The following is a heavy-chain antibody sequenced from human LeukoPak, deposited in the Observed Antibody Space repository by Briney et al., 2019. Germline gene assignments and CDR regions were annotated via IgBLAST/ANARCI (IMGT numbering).Heavy chain of an antibody. Sequence: VSSVQVSCKASVYTFTGYYMHWVRQPPGQGVEWMGWINTNSGGTNYAQKFQGRVTMTRDTSISTAYMELSTLRADDTPVYYCARAYYYNSSGYLDYWGQGTLVTVSS. V-gene: IGHV1-2*02. CDR1: VYTFTGYY. CDR3: ARAYYYNSSGYLDY. J-gene: IGHJ4*02. D-gene: IGHD3-22*01. CDR2: INTNSGGT.